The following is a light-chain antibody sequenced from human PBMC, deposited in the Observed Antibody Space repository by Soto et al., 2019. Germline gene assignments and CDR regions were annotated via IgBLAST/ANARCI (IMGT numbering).Light chain of an antibody. CDR2: GAS. CDR3: QQYGTSTIT. Sequence: EIVLTQSPVTLSLSPGERATLSCRASQSVSSSYLAWYQHKPCQAPRLLIYGASSRATGIPDRFSGSGSGTDFTLTISRLEPEDFAVYYCQQYGTSTITFGQGTRLEIK. J-gene: IGKJ5*01. V-gene: IGKV3-20*01. CDR1: QSVSSSY.